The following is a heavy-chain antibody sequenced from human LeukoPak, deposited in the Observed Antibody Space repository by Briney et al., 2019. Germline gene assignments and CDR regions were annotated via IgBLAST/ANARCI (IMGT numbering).Heavy chain of an antibody. CDR2: ISGSGGST. J-gene: IGHJ4*02. D-gene: IGHD2-2*01. Sequence: PGGSLRLSCAASGFTFSSYAMSWVRQAPGKGLEWVSGISGSGGSTYYADSVKGRFTISRDNSKNTLYLQMNSLRAEDTAVYYCAKDRSCSTTSCYLHYWGQGTLVTASS. CDR1: GFTFSSYA. CDR3: AKDRSCSTTSCYLHY. V-gene: IGHV3-23*01.